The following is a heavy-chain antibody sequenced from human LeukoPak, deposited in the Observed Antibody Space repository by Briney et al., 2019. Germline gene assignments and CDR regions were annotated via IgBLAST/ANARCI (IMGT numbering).Heavy chain of an antibody. Sequence: SETLSLTCAVYGGSFSGYYWSWIRQPPGKGLEWIGSIYYSGSTYYNPSLKSRVTISVDTSKNQFSLKLSSVTAADTAVYYCARGVIQLWSKMFDYWGQGTLVTVSS. J-gene: IGHJ4*02. V-gene: IGHV4-34*01. CDR2: IYYSGST. D-gene: IGHD5-18*01. CDR1: GGSFSGYY. CDR3: ARGVIQLWSKMFDY.